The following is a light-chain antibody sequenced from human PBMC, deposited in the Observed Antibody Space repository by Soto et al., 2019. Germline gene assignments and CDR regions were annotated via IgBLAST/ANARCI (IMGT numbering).Light chain of an antibody. CDR3: SSYTSSRAYV. CDR1: SSDVGGYNY. J-gene: IGLJ1*01. V-gene: IGLV2-14*01. Sequence: QSALTQPASVSGSPGQSITISCTGTSSDVGGYNYVSWYQQQSGKAPKLMIHEVSNRPSGVSSRFSGSESGNTASLTISGLQAEDKADYYCSSYTSSRAYVFGIGTKLTVL. CDR2: EVS.